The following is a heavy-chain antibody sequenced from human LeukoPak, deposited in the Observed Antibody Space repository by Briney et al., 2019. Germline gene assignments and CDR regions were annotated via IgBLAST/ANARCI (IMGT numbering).Heavy chain of an antibody. CDR3: ARVSLVPAAMGVDY. V-gene: IGHV1-18*01. J-gene: IGHJ4*02. CDR1: GYTFTSYG. CDR2: ISAYNGNT. D-gene: IGHD2-2*01. Sequence: ASAKVSCKASGYTFTSYGISWVRQAPGQGLEWMGWISAYNGNTNYAQKLQGRVTMTTDTSTSTAYMELRSLRSDDTAVYYCARVSLVPAAMGVDYWGQGTLVTVSS.